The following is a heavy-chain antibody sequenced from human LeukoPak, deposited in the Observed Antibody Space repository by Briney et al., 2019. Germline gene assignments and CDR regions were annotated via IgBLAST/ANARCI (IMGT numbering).Heavy chain of an antibody. CDR2: FDPEDGVT. D-gene: IGHD1-14*01. J-gene: IGHJ3*02. Sequence: ASVKVSCKVSGYTLTELSMHWVRQAPGKGLEWMGGFDPEDGVTIYAQKFQGRVTMTEDTSTDTAYMELSSLRSEDTAVYYCATRYQIIDAFDIWGQGTMVTVSS. V-gene: IGHV1-24*01. CDR3: ATRYQIIDAFDI. CDR1: GYTLTELS.